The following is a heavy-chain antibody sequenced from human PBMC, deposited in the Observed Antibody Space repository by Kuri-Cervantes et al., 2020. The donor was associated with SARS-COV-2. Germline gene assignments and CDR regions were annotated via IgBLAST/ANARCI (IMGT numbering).Heavy chain of an antibody. CDR2: IYSGGST. V-gene: IGHV3-53*01. Sequence: LSLTCAASGFTFSSYAMSWVRQAPGKGLEWVSVIYSGGSTYYADSVKGRFTISRDNSKNTLYLQMNSLRAEDTAVYYCARVLTYYYYGMDVWGQGTTVTVSS. CDR3: ARVLTYYYYGMDV. D-gene: IGHD1-20*01. J-gene: IGHJ6*02. CDR1: GFTFSSYA.